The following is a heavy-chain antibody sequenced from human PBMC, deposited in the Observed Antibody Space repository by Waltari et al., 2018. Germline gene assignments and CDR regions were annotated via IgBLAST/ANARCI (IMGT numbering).Heavy chain of an antibody. CDR3: ARLVAAAGNYYYMDV. CDR2: IIPILGIA. Sequence: QVQLVQSGAEVKKPGSSVKVSCKASGGPVSSYAIRWVRQDTGHGLEWMGGIIPILGIANYAQKFQGRVTITADKSTSTAYMELSSLRSEDTAVYYCARLVAAAGNYYYMDVWGKGTTVTVSS. CDR1: GGPVSSYA. V-gene: IGHV1-69*10. D-gene: IGHD6-13*01. J-gene: IGHJ6*03.